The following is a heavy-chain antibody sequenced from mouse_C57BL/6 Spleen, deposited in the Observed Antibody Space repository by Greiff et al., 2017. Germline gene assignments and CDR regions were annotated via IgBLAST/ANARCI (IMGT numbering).Heavy chain of an antibody. CDR3: ARSGYDYANC. D-gene: IGHD2-4*01. V-gene: IGHV1-81*01. CDR1: GYTFTSYG. J-gene: IGHJ2*01. Sequence: QVQLQQSGAELARPGASVKLSCKASGYTFTSYGISWVKQRTGQGLEWIGEIYPRSGNTYYNEKFKGKATLTADKSSSTAYMELRSLTSEDSAVYFCARSGYDYANCWGQGTTLTGSS. CDR2: IYPRSGNT.